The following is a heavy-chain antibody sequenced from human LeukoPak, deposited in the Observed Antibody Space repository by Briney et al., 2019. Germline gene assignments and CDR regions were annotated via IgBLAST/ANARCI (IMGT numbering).Heavy chain of an antibody. D-gene: IGHD2-2*01. V-gene: IGHV3-23*01. CDR3: AKFAEGYCRSPTCYGYFDY. Sequence: GGSLRLSCAASGFTFNNYAMSWVRQAPGKGLEWVSGISGSGDNTYYVDSVKGRFTISRDNSKNTLYLQMNSLRAEDTAVYFCAKFAEGYCRSPTCYGYFDYWGQGTLVTVSS. CDR2: ISGSGDNT. CDR1: GFTFNNYA. J-gene: IGHJ4*02.